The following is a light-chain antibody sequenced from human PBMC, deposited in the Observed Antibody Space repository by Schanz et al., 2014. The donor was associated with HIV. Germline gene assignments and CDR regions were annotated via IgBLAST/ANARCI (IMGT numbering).Light chain of an antibody. V-gene: IGLV1-44*01. J-gene: IGLJ3*02. CDR3: ATWDDSLNGRV. CDR1: SSNFRSNA. CDR2: NTY. Sequence: QSVLTQPPSASGTPGQRVTISCSGSSSNFRSNAVNWYQHLPGTAPTLVIYNTYHRPSGVPDRFSGSQSGASASLAISGLQSEDEADFYCATWDDSLNGRVFGGGTKLTVL.